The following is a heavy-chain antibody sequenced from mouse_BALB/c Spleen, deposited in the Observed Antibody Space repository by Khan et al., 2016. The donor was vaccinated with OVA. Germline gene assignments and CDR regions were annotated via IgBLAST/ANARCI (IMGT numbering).Heavy chain of an antibody. V-gene: IGHV2-6-5*01. CDR1: GFSLTDDG. J-gene: IGHJ4*01. Sequence: VQLQESGPGLVAPSQSLSITCTVSGFSLTDDGVCNMRQPSRGDLLWLGGLLGCGSRYYYSALKSRLSISKHNSNSKLFLLMCSLQTDDTAMYYCAKWVWCYYYALDYWGQGTSVTVSS. CDR2: LLGCGSR. D-gene: IGHD1-1*02. CDR3: AKWVWCYYYALDY.